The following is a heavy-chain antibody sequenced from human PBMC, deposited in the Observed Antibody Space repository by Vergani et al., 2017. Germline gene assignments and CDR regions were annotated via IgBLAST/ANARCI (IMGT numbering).Heavy chain of an antibody. CDR1: GGTFSSYA. D-gene: IGHD3-22*01. Sequence: QVQLVQSGAEVKKPGSSVKVSCKASGGTFSSYAISWVRQAPGQGLEWMGRISAYNGNTNYAQKLQGRVTMTTDTSTSTAYMELRSLRSDDTAVYYCARDRRYYYDSSGSRDAFDIWGQGTMVTVSS. CDR3: ARDRRYYYDSSGSRDAFDI. CDR2: ISAYNGNT. V-gene: IGHV1-18*01. J-gene: IGHJ3*02.